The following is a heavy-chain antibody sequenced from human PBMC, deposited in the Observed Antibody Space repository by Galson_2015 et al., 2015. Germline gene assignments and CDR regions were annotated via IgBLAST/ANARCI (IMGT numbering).Heavy chain of an antibody. Sequence: SLRLSCAPSGFTFSSYAMNWVRQAPGKGLEWVSVVSGGGGSTDYADSVKGRFTISRDNSNNMLYLQMNSLRAEDTAVYYCAKDVRRYSPARLDYWAREPWSPSPQ. CDR3: AKDVRRYSPARLDY. J-gene: IGHJ4*02. D-gene: IGHD1-26*01. CDR2: VSGGGGST. CDR1: GFTFSSYA. V-gene: IGHV3-23*01.